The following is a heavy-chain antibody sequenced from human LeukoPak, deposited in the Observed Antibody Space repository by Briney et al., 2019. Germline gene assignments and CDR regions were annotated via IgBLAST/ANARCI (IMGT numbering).Heavy chain of an antibody. J-gene: IGHJ2*01. CDR2: IDTSGNT. Sequence: AETLSLTCTVSGRSISSYYWSWIRQPAGRGLEWIGRIDTSGNTNYKPSLQSRLTMSVDTSKKTLSPKLSSVTAADPAVYYCARVTSSWYQDWYFDLWGRGTLAPVSS. D-gene: IGHD6-13*01. CDR3: ARVTSSWYQDWYFDL. CDR1: GRSISSYY. V-gene: IGHV4-4*07.